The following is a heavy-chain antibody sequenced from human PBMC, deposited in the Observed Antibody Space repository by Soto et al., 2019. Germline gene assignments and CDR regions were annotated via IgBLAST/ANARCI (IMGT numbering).Heavy chain of an antibody. CDR3: AKDGLLWFGELSLDWFDP. D-gene: IGHD3-10*01. CDR2: INAGNGNT. V-gene: IGHV1-3*01. Sequence: ASVKVSCKASGYTFSNYGIHWVRQAPGQRLEWMGLINAGNGNTKYSQKFQGRVTLTRDTSASTAYMELSSLRSEDTAVYYCAKDGLLWFGELSLDWFDPWGQGTLVTVSS. CDR1: GYTFSNYG. J-gene: IGHJ5*02.